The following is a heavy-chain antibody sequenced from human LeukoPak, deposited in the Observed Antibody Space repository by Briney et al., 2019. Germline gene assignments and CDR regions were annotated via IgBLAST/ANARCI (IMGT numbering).Heavy chain of an antibody. Sequence: GGSLRHSCAASGFTFSDYYMSWIRQVPGKGLEWVSYISSSGSTIYYADSVKGRFTISRDNAKNSLYLQMNRLRAEDTAVYYWAREGGNWGEGYFDYWGQGTLVTVSS. D-gene: IGHD7-27*01. V-gene: IGHV3-11*01. CDR1: GFTFSDYY. J-gene: IGHJ4*02. CDR3: AREGGNWGEGYFDY. CDR2: ISSSGSTI.